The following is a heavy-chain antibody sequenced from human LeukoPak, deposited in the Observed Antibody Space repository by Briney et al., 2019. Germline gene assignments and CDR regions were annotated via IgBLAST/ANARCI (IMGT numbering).Heavy chain of an antibody. CDR1: GFAFSRYN. Sequence: GGSLRLSCAASGFAFSRYNMKWVRQAAGKGMEWVSSISTTAAYIHYTHSLNGQFTISSDNAKRSLYLLMNSLRAEDTAVYYCARDLDWNDGVCDYWGQGTLVTVSS. D-gene: IGHD1-1*01. V-gene: IGHV3-21*01. J-gene: IGHJ4*02. CDR2: ISTTAAYI. CDR3: ARDLDWNDGVCDY.